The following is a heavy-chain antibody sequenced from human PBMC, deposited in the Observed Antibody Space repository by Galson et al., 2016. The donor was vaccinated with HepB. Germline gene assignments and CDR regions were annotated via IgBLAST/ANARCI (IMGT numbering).Heavy chain of an antibody. J-gene: IGHJ6*02. CDR3: AKEIPPSGIGEGVDV. V-gene: IGHV3-30*18. CDR2: ISYDGSNK. CDR1: GFTYTSYC. D-gene: IGHD3-3*01. Sequence: SLRLSCAASGFTYTSYCMHWVRQAPGKGLEWVAAISYDGSNKYYADSVKGRFTISRDNSKNTVYLQMNSLRAEDTAAYHCAKEIPPSGIGEGVDVWGQGTTVTVSS.